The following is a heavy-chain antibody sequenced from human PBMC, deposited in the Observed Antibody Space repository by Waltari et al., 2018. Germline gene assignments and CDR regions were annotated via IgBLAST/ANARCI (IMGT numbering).Heavy chain of an antibody. D-gene: IGHD5-12*01. J-gene: IGHJ4*02. V-gene: IGHV1-2*02. CDR1: GYTFTGYY. CDR3: ARVAGSGYDKYYFDY. CDR2: INPNSGGT. Sequence: QVQLVQSGAEVKKPGASVKVSCKASGYTFTGYYMHWVRQAPGQGLEWMGWINPNSGGTNYAQKFQGRVTMTRDTSISTAYMELSRLGSDDTAVYYCARVAGSGYDKYYFDYWGQGTLVTVSS.